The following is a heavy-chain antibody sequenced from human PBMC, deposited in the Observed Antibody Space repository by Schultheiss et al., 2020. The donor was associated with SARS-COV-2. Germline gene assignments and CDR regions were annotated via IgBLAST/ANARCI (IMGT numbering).Heavy chain of an antibody. D-gene: IGHD3-10*01. V-gene: IGHV3-9*01. CDR3: AKAMEVRGEGAFDI. J-gene: IGHJ3*02. CDR2: ISWNSGSI. Sequence: GGSLRLSCAASGFTFDDYAMHWVRQAPGKGLEWVSGISWNSGSIGYADSVKGRFTISRDNAKNSLYLQMNSLRAEDTALYYCAKAMEVRGEGAFDIWGQGTMVTVSS. CDR1: GFTFDDYA.